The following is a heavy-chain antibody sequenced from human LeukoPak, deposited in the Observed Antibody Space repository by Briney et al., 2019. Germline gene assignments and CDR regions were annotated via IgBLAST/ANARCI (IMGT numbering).Heavy chain of an antibody. V-gene: IGHV3-30*02. J-gene: IGHJ4*02. CDR2: IWYDGSNK. CDR1: GFTFSSYG. CDR3: AVISHYYDPPDY. D-gene: IGHD3-22*01. Sequence: EGSLRLSCAASGFTFSSYGMHWVRQAPGKGLEWVAVIWYDGSNKYYADSVKGRFTISRDNSKNTLYLQMSSLRSEDTAVYYCAVISHYYDPPDYWGQGTLVTVSS.